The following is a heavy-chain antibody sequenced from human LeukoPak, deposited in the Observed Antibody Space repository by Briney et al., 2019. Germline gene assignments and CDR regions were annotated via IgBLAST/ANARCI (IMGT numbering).Heavy chain of an antibody. CDR1: GGSFSGYY. CDR3: ARANRHRGAAVVPAASGY. D-gene: IGHD2-2*01. J-gene: IGHJ4*02. CDR2: INHSGST. Sequence: SETLSLTCAVYGGSFSGYYWSWIRQPPGKGREWIGEINHSGSTNYNPSLTSRVTISVDTSKNQFSLKLSSVTAADTAVYYCARANRHRGAAVVPAASGYWGQGTLVTVSS. V-gene: IGHV4-34*01.